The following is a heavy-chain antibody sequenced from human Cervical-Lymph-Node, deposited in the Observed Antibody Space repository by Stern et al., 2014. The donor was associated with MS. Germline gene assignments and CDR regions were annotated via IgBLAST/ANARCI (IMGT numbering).Heavy chain of an antibody. CDR3: ATSAFDY. Sequence: QLVQSGTEVKTTGASVTVSCQASGYSFTEYPIHCVRQAPGQGLEWVGWINTGDGDTRYSPRLQGRISITRDTSTRTAYLDLSSLRSADTAEYYCATSAFDYWGQGTLVTVS. V-gene: IGHV1-3*04. J-gene: IGHJ4*02. CDR2: INTGDGDT. CDR1: GYSFTEYP.